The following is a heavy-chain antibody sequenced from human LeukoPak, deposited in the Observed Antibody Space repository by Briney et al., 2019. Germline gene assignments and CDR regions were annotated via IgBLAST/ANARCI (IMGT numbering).Heavy chain of an antibody. Sequence: PGGSLRLSCAASGFTFSSYEMNWVRQAPGKGLEWVSYISSSGNTIYYADSVKGRFTISRDNAKNSLYLQMSSLRAEDTAVYYCARGVVYFDYWGQGTLVTVSS. CDR2: ISSSGNTI. J-gene: IGHJ4*02. CDR1: GFTFSSYE. V-gene: IGHV3-48*03. CDR3: ARGVVYFDY. D-gene: IGHD2-15*01.